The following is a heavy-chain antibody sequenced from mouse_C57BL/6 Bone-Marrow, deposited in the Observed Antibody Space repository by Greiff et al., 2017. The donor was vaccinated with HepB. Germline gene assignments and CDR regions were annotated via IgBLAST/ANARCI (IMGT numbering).Heavy chain of an antibody. CDR3: SRIYYGNFCAMDY. D-gene: IGHD2-1*01. CDR2: IHPNSGST. V-gene: IGHV1-64*01. CDR1: GYTFTSYW. Sequence: VQLQQSGAELVKPGASVKLSCKASGYTFTSYWMHWVKQRPGQGLEWIGMIHPNSGSTNYNEKFKSKATLTVDKSSSTAYMQLSSLTSEDSAVYYCSRIYYGNFCAMDYWGQGTAVTVSS. J-gene: IGHJ4*01.